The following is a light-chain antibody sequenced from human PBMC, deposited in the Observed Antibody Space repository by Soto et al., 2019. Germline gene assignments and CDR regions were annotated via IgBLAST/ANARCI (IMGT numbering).Light chain of an antibody. Sequence: DIQMTQSPSSLSASVGDRVTITCRASQGISNYLAWYQQKPGKVPKLLIYAASTLQSGVPSRFSGSGSGTDFTLTISSLQPEDGATYYCQKYNSAPRGTFGQGTRLEIK. J-gene: IGKJ5*01. CDR3: QKYNSAPRGT. CDR2: AAS. CDR1: QGISNY. V-gene: IGKV1-27*01.